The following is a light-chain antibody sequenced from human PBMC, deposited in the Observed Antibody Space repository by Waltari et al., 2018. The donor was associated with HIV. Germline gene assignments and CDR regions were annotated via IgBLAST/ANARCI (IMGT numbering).Light chain of an antibody. CDR1: QSVSSRY. CDR2: GAS. Sequence: EIVLTQSPGTLSLSPGEGATLSCRASQSVSSRYLAWYQQKPGQAPRLVISGASSRATGIPDRFSGSGSGTDFTLTISGLEPEDFAVYYCQQFGTFTFGGGTKVEIK. V-gene: IGKV3-20*01. J-gene: IGKJ4*01. CDR3: QQFGTFT.